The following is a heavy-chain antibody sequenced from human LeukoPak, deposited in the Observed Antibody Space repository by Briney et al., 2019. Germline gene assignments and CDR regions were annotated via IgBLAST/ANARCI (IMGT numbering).Heavy chain of an antibody. J-gene: IGHJ4*02. Sequence: SETLSLTCTVSGGSISSSSYYWSWIRQPPGKGLEWIGYIYTSGSTNYNPSLKSRVTISVDTSKNQFSLKLSSVTAADTAVYYCARAHGGGSYYESDYWGQGTLVTVSS. D-gene: IGHD1-26*01. CDR3: ARAHGGGSYYESDY. CDR2: IYTSGST. V-gene: IGHV4-61*05. CDR1: GGSISSSSYY.